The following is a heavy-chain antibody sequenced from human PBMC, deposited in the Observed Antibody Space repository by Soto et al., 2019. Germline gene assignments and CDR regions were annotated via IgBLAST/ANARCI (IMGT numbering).Heavy chain of an antibody. Sequence: PGGSLRLSCAASGFTFSSYAMHWARQAPGKGLEWVAVISYDGSNKYYADSVKGRFTISRDNSKNTLYLQMNSLRAEDTAVYYCARDTDPNYYGSGSYYSLLQDYYGMDVWGQGTTVTVSS. CDR2: ISYDGSNK. J-gene: IGHJ6*02. CDR3: ARDTDPNYYGSGSYYSLLQDYYGMDV. V-gene: IGHV3-30-3*01. CDR1: GFTFSSYA. D-gene: IGHD3-10*01.